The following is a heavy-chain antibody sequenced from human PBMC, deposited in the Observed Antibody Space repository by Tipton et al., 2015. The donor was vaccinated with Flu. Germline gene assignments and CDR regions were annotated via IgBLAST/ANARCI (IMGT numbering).Heavy chain of an antibody. CDR1: GGSFSGYY. D-gene: IGHD2-2*01. J-gene: IGHJ4*02. V-gene: IGHV4-34*01. Sequence: TLSLTCAVYGGSFSGYYWSWIRQPPGKGLEWIGEINHSGSTNYNPSLKSRVTISVDTSKNQFSLQLTSVTAADTAVYYCARDPSLGMPDYFDSWGQGILVTASS. CDR3: ARDPSLGMPDYFDS. CDR2: INHSGST.